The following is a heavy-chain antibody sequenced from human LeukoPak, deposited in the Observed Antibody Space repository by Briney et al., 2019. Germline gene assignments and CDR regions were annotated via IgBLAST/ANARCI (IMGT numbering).Heavy chain of an antibody. CDR1: GFTFNNYA. D-gene: IGHD1-1*01. CDR3: VKDNSNWYWYFDL. CDR2: ISGSGNST. V-gene: IGHV3-23*01. J-gene: IGHJ2*01. Sequence: GGSLRLSCAASGFTFNNYAMIWVRQAPGKALEWVSVISGSGNSTYYADSVKGRFTISRDNSKKTLYLQMNSLRGEDTAVYHCVKDNSNWYWYFDLWGRGTLVTVSS.